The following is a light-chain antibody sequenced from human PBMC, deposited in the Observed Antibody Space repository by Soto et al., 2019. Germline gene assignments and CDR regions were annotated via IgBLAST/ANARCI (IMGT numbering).Light chain of an antibody. CDR1: QTIRSW. J-gene: IGKJ1*01. CDR3: QHYNSYSEA. V-gene: IGKV1-5*03. Sequence: DIQMTQSPSTLSGSVGDRVTITCRASQTIRSWLAWYQQKTGKAPTLLIYKASTLKSGVPSRFSGSGSGTEFTLTISSLQPDDFATYYCQHYNSYSEAFGQGTKVDI. CDR2: KAS.